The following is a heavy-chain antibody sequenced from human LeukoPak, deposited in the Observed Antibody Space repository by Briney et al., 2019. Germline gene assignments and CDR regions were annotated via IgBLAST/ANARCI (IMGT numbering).Heavy chain of an antibody. J-gene: IGHJ4*02. CDR1: GYTFTCYY. CDR3: ARAYPPYSYGQRGFDY. Sequence: ASVKVSCKASGYTFTCYYMHWVRQAPGQGLEWMGWINPNSGGTNYAQKFQGWVTMTRDTSISTAYMELSRLRSDDTAVYYCARAYPPYSYGQRGFDYWGQGTLVTVSS. D-gene: IGHD5-18*01. V-gene: IGHV1-2*04. CDR2: INPNSGGT.